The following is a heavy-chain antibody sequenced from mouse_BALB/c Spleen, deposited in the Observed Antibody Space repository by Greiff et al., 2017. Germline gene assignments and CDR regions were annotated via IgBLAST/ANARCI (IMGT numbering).Heavy chain of an antibody. CDR1: GYAFTNYL. V-gene: IGHV1-54*01. J-gene: IGHJ3*01. D-gene: IGHD1-1*02. Sequence: QVQLQQSGAELVRPGTSVKVSCKASGYAFTNYLIEWVKQRPGQGLEWIGVINPGSGGTNYNEKFKGKATLTADKSSSTAYMQLSSLTSDDSAVYFCARGYGVAYGGQGTLVTVSA. CDR2: INPGSGGT. CDR3: ARGYGVAY.